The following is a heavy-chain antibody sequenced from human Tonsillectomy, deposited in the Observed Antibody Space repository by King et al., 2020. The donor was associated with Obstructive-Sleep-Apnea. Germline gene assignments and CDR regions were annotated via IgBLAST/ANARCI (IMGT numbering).Heavy chain of an antibody. CDR3: AKLFSWEPDY. CDR1: GDSISSYY. CDR2: IYYSGST. Sequence: QVQLQESGPGLVKPSETLSLTCTVSGDSISSYYWSWIRQPPGKGLEWIGYIYYSGSTNYNPSLKSRVTISVDTSKNQFSLKLSSVIAADTAVYYCAKLFSWEPDYWGQGTLVTVSS. D-gene: IGHD1-26*01. V-gene: IGHV4-59*08. J-gene: IGHJ4*02.